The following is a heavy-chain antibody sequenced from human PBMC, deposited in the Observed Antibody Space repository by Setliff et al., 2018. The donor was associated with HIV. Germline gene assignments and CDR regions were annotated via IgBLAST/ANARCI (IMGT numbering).Heavy chain of an antibody. Sequence: LRLSCAASGFTVNDFSMNWVRQAPGKGLEWVSSISPDSTYINYADSVKGRFTISRDNAKNSLNLQMNSLRAEDTAVYYCTWRSGTSTSCSSPYDYWGRGTLVTVSS. CDR2: ISPDSTYI. V-gene: IGHV3-21*01. CDR3: TWRSGTSTSCSSPYDY. CDR1: GFTVNDFS. D-gene: IGHD2-2*01. J-gene: IGHJ4*02.